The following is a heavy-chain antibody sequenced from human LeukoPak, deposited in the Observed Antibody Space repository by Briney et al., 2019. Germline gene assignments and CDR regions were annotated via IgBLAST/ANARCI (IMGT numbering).Heavy chain of an antibody. J-gene: IGHJ6*02. V-gene: IGHV3-48*01. CDR1: GFTFSSYA. D-gene: IGHD6-19*01. CDR2: ITNNGSTI. CDR3: ARDQWLAYYYHGMDV. Sequence: GGSLRLSCAASGFTFSSYAMNWVRQAPGKGLEWVSYITNNGSTIYYADSVKGRFTISRDKAENSLYLQMNSLRAEDTAIYYCARDQWLAYYYHGMDVWGQGTTVTVSS.